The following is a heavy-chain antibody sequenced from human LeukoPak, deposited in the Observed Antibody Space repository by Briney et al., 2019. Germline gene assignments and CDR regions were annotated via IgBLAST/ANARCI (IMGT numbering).Heavy chain of an antibody. CDR3: ATDPGHSGMDH. CDR1: GFHFFSYY. D-gene: IGHD3-10*01. Sequence: ASVKVSCKTSGFHFFSYYIHWVRQALGQGLDWVGWINPQSGGTRYAQKFQDRVTVTSDASINTAYMELSRLRSDDTAVYYCATDPGHSGMDHWGQGSLVTVSS. J-gene: IGHJ4*02. CDR2: INPQSGGT. V-gene: IGHV1-2*02.